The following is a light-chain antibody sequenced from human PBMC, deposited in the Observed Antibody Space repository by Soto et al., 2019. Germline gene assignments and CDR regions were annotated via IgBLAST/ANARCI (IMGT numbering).Light chain of an antibody. Sequence: QSVLTQPASVSGSPGQSITISCTGTSSDVGGYPYVSWYRQHPGIAPKLIISEVSNRPSGVSNRFSGSKSGNTASLTISGLQTEDEADYYCSSYSDSSTLWVFGTGTTLTVL. V-gene: IGLV2-14*01. CDR3: SSYSDSSTLWV. J-gene: IGLJ1*01. CDR2: EVS. CDR1: SSDVGGYPY.